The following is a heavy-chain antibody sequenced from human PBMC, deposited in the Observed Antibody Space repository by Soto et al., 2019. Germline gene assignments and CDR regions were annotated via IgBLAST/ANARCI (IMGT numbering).Heavy chain of an antibody. V-gene: IGHV3-23*01. J-gene: IGHJ4*02. Sequence: GGAPRLSFAASGFTFSSHAITWVRQAPGEGLEWVSAISGGGGDTYYADSVRGRFTISRDNFKDTLFLEMNSLRAEDTAVYYCAKLITTLRGVVDIWGLDYWGLGTPVTVSS. CDR3: AKLITTLRGVVDIWGLDY. D-gene: IGHD3-10*01. CDR1: GFTFSSHA. CDR2: ISGGGGDT.